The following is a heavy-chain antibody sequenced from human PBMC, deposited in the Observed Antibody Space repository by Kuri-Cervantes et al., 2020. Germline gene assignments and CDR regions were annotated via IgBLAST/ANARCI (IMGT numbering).Heavy chain of an antibody. CDR3: ARDLCGSGTETH. CDR2: ISYDGSNK. Sequence: GGSLRLSCAASGFTFDDYAMHWVRQAPGKGLEWVAVISYDGSNKYYADSVKGRFTISRDNSKNTLYLQMNSLRAEDTAVYYCARDLCGSGTETHWGQGTLVTVSS. D-gene: IGHD3-10*01. CDR1: GFTFDDYA. J-gene: IGHJ4*02. V-gene: IGHV3-30-3*01.